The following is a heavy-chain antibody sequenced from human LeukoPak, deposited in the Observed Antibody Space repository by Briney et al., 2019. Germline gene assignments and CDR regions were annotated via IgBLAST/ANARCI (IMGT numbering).Heavy chain of an antibody. CDR1: GGSISSSSYY. D-gene: IGHD3-16*02. CDR3: ARFTFGGVIVTTYFDY. Sequence: SETLSLTCTVSGGSISSSSYYWGWIRQPPGKGLERIGSIYYSGSTYYNPSLKSRVTISVDTSKNQFSLKLSSVTAADTAVYYCARFTFGGVIVTTYFDYWGQGTLVTVSS. J-gene: IGHJ4*02. CDR2: IYYSGST. V-gene: IGHV4-39*07.